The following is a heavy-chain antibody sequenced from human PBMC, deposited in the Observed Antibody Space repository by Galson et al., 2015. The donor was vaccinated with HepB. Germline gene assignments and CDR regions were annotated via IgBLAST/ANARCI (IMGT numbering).Heavy chain of an antibody. D-gene: IGHD2/OR15-2a*01. CDR2: ISTYSGDT. CDR3: ARDKDYLFDY. Sequence: SVKVSCKVSGYTFTTYGMSWVRQAPGQGLEWMGWISTYSGDTNYAQKFQGRVTMTTDTSTSTAFMELRSLRSDDTAVYYCARDKDYLFDYWGQGTLGTVSS. J-gene: IGHJ4*02. CDR1: GYTFTTYG. V-gene: IGHV1-18*04.